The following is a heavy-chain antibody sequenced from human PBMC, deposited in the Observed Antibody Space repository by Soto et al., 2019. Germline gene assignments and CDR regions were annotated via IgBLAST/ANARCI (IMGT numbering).Heavy chain of an antibody. D-gene: IGHD1-26*01. CDR3: ASGTEVSPSWDV. CDR1: GGSISRGGYY. CDR2: IYYSGST. V-gene: IGHV4-31*03. Sequence: SETLSLTCTVSGGSISRGGYYWSWIRQHPGKGLEWIGYIYYSGSTYYNPSLKSRVTISVDTSKNQFSLKLSSVTAADTAVYYCASGTEVSPSWDVWGQGTTVTVSS. J-gene: IGHJ6*02.